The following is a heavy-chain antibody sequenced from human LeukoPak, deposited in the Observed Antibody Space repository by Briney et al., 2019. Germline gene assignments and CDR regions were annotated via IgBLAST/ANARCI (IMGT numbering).Heavy chain of an antibody. D-gene: IGHD5-12*01. CDR3: ASVEPGYAKSDY. V-gene: IGHV1-69*13. Sequence: SVKVSCKASGGTYSSYAISWVRQAPGQGLEWMGGIIPIFGTANYAQKFQGRVTITADESTSTAYMELSSLRSEDTAVYYCASVEPGYAKSDYWGQGTLATVSS. CDR1: GGTYSSYA. J-gene: IGHJ4*02. CDR2: IIPIFGTA.